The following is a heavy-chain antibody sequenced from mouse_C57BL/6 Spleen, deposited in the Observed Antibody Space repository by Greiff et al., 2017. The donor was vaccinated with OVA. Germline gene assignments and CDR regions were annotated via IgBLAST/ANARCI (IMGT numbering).Heavy chain of an antibody. D-gene: IGHD1-1*01. CDR3: TKGNYGSSSAWFAY. CDR2: IDPETGGT. Sequence: VQLQQSGAELVRPGASVTLSCKASGYTFTDYEMHWVKQTPVHGLEWIGAIDPETGGTAYNQKFKGKAILTADKSSSTAYMELRSLTSEDSAVYYCTKGNYGSSSAWFAYWGQGTLVTVSA. V-gene: IGHV1-15*01. J-gene: IGHJ3*01. CDR1: GYTFTDYE.